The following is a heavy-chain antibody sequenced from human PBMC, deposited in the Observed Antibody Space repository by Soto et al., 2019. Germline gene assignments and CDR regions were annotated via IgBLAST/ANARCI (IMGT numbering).Heavy chain of an antibody. J-gene: IGHJ4*02. CDR3: ARESEDLTSNFDY. CDR1: GFTFTRSS. CDR2: ISSTTNYI. Sequence: SLSLSCAASGFTFTRSSMNWVRQTPGKGLEWVSSISSTTNYIYYGDSMKGRFTISRDNAKNSPYLEMNSLRAEDTAVYYCARESEDLTSNFDYWGQGTLVTVSS. V-gene: IGHV3-21*06.